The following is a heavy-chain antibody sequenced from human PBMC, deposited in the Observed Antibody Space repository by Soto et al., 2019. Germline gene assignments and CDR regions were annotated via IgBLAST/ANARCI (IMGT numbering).Heavy chain of an antibody. CDR2: TYYRSKWYN. D-gene: IGHD6-19*01. CDR1: SGSIFSNSAT. V-gene: IGHV6-1*01. Sequence: SRSLPRTSCTASGSIFSNSATYNVSKPPPSGRLEWLGRTYYRSKWYNDYAVSVKSRITINPDTSKNQFSLQLNSVTPEDTAVYYCAREFPPLYSSGWYDAFDIWGQGTMVTVSS. J-gene: IGHJ3*02. CDR3: AREFPPLYSSGWYDAFDI.